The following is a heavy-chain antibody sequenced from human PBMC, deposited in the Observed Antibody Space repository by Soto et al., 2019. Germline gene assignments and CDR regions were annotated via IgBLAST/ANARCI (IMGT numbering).Heavy chain of an antibody. CDR3: ARIVDTATRHFDY. J-gene: IGHJ4*02. Sequence: GGSLRLSCAASGITFSTYSINWVRQAPGKGLEWVSSISSSSTYIYYADSVKGRFTISRDNAKNSLYLQMNSLRADDTAVYYCARIVDTATRHFDYWGQGTLVTVSS. V-gene: IGHV3-21*01. CDR2: ISSSSTYI. CDR1: GITFSTYS. D-gene: IGHD5-18*01.